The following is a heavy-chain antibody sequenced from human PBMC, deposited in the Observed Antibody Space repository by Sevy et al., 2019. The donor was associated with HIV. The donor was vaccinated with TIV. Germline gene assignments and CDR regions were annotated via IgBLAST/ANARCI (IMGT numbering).Heavy chain of an antibody. D-gene: IGHD2-21*02. V-gene: IGHV3-74*01. CDR3: AKDGLYGGDFEYFQD. CDR2: INSDGSST. Sequence: GGSLRLSCAASGFTFSSYWMHWVRQAPGKGLVWVSRINSDGSSTSYADSVKGRFTISRDNSKNTLYLQMNSLRAEDTAVYYCAKDGLYGGDFEYFQDWGQGTLVTVSS. CDR1: GFTFSSYW. J-gene: IGHJ1*01.